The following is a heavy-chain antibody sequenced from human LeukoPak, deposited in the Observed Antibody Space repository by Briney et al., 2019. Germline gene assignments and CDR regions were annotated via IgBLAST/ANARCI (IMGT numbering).Heavy chain of an antibody. CDR2: FNVGHGNT. V-gene: IGHV1-3*01. J-gene: IGHJ4*02. Sequence: ASVKVSYKTSGYTFTTYAIHWVRQAPGDRLEWMGCFNVGHGNTEYSERLQGRVTITTDASATTHFMELSSLRSEDAAVYYCASQYYYGPTGYYGGFDYWGQGTPVTVSS. D-gene: IGHD3-22*01. CDR1: GYTFTTYA. CDR3: ASQYYYGPTGYYGGFDY.